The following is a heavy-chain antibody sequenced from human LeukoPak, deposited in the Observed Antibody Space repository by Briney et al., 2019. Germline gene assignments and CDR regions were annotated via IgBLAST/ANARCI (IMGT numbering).Heavy chain of an antibody. CDR2: LSDTGGST. D-gene: IGHD6-19*01. V-gene: IGHV3-64*01. J-gene: IGHJ4*02. CDR1: GFTFSKFA. CDR3: AKDSHRLSAAGSHIDS. Sequence: GGSLRLSCAGSGFTFSKFAMHWVRQAPGKGLEYVAGLSDTGGSTFYTNSVKGRFTISRDDSQATVFLQMRSVGIEDTAIYYCAKDSHRLSAAGSHIDSWGQGTLVTVSS.